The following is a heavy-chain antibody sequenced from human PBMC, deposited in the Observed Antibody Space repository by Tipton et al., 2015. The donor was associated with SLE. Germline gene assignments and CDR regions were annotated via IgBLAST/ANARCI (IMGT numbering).Heavy chain of an antibody. J-gene: IGHJ3*02. CDR2: IYYSGST. D-gene: IGHD1-1*01. V-gene: IGHV4-31*03. CDR3: ARGLGERRHAFDI. Sequence: TLSLTCTVSSGSISSGGYYWNWIRQHPGKGLEWIGYIYYSGSTYYNPSLKSRVTISVDTSKNQFSLKLSSVTAADTAVYYCARGLGERRHAFDIWGQGTMVTVSS. CDR1: SGSISSGGYY.